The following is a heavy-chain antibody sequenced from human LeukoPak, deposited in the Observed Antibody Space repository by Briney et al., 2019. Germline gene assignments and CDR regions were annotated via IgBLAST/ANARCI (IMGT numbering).Heavy chain of an antibody. Sequence: GGSLRLSCAASGFTFSSYAMSWVRQAPGKGLEWVSGISGSGGSTHYADSVKDRFTISRDNSKNTLYLQMNSLRAEDTAVYYWAKETVVVVAATPDAFDIRGQGTMVTVSS. CDR2: ISGSGGST. V-gene: IGHV3-23*01. J-gene: IGHJ3*02. D-gene: IGHD2-15*01. CDR1: GFTFSSYA. CDR3: AKETVVVVAATPDAFDI.